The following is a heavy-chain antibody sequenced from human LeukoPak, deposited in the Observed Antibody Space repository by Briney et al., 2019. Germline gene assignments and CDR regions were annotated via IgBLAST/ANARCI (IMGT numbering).Heavy chain of an antibody. V-gene: IGHV3-48*01. D-gene: IGHD2-2*01. CDR3: ARATGYCSSTSCSLYYFDY. CDR1: GFTFSSYS. J-gene: IGHJ4*02. Sequence: GGSLRLSCAASGFTFSSYSMNLVRQAPGKGLECVSYISSSSSTIYYADSVKGRFTISRDNAKNSLYLQMNSLRAEDTAVYYCARATGYCSSTSCSLYYFDYWGQGTLVTVSS. CDR2: ISSSSSTI.